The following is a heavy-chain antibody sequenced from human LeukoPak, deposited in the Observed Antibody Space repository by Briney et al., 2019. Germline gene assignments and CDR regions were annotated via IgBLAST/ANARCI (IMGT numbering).Heavy chain of an antibody. J-gene: IGHJ4*02. D-gene: IGHD4-17*01. CDR2: ISGSDGNT. CDR1: GFTFSKYA. Sequence: GGSLRLPCAASGFTFSKYAMSWVRQAPGKGLEWVSAISGSDGNTFYADSVKGRFTISRDNSKNTLSLQMNNLRAEDTAVYYCARVYGDPSYYFDYWGQGTLVTVSS. CDR3: ARVYGDPSYYFDY. V-gene: IGHV3-23*01.